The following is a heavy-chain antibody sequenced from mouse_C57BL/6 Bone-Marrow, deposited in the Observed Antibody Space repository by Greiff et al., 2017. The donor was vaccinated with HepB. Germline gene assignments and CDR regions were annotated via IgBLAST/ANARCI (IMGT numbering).Heavy chain of an antibody. V-gene: IGHV5-12*01. CDR2: ISNGGGST. J-gene: IGHJ3*01. Sequence: EVQRVESGGGLVQPGGSLKLSCAASGFTFSDYYMYWVRQTPEKRLEWVAYISNGGGSTYYPDTVKGRFTISRDNAKNTLYLQMSRLKSEDTAMYYCASGSSPWFAYWGQGTLVTVSA. D-gene: IGHD1-1*01. CDR1: GFTFSDYY. CDR3: ASGSSPWFAY.